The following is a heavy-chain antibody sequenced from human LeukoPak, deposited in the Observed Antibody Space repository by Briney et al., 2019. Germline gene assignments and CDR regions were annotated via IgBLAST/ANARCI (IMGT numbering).Heavy chain of an antibody. J-gene: IGHJ3*02. CDR2: ISYDGSNK. CDR1: GFSFSSYG. Sequence: GGSLRLSCAGSGFSFSSYGMHWVRQAPGKGLEWVAVISYDGSNKYYADSVKGRFTISRDNSKNTLYLQMNSLRAEDMAVYYCVRIYDAFGIWGQGTMVTVSS. V-gene: IGHV3-30*03. CDR3: VRIYDAFGI. D-gene: IGHD5-12*01.